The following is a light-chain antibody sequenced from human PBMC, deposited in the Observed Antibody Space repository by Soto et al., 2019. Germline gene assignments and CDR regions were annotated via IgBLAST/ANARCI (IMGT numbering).Light chain of an antibody. CDR1: QSLSGSY. CDR2: AAS. J-gene: IGKJ1*01. Sequence: EIVLTQSPDTLSLSPGERATLSCRSSQSLSGSYLAWYQQKPGQAPRLLIYAASSRATGIPGRFSGRGSGTDFALTISRLEPEDFAVYYCQQYDISPRTLGQGTKVDIK. CDR3: QQYDISPRT. V-gene: IGKV3-20*01.